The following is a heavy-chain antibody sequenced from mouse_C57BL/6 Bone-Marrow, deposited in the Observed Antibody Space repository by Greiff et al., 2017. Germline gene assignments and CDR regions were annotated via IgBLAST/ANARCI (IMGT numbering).Heavy chain of an antibody. V-gene: IGHV1-4*01. Sequence: QVQLQQSGAELARPGASVKMSCKASGYTFTSYTMHWVKQRPGQGLEWIGYLNPSSGYTTYNQKFKDKATLTSDNSSSTAYMQLSSLTSEDSAVYYWARSPNYYGTVFAYWSQGTLGTVSA. J-gene: IGHJ3*01. CDR2: LNPSSGYT. CDR1: GYTFTSYT. CDR3: ARSPNYYGTVFAY. D-gene: IGHD1-1*01.